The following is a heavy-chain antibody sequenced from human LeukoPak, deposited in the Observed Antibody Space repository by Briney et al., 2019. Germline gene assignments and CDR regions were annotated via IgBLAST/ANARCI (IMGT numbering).Heavy chain of an antibody. CDR3: ASDDYGDYEEGFDI. J-gene: IGHJ3*02. CDR1: GFTFSRAT. CDR2: ISSTSTLI. D-gene: IGHD4-17*01. Sequence: PGEPLRLSCVVSGFTFSRATMNWVRQAPGKGLEWVSSISSTSTLINYADSVKGRFTISRDNAKKSLYLQMNGLRGEDTAMYYCASDDYGDYEEGFDIWGQGTMVTVSS. V-gene: IGHV3-21*01.